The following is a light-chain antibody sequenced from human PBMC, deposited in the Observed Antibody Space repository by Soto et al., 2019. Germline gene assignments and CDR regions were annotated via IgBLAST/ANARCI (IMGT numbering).Light chain of an antibody. Sequence: DIQMTPSPSSLSASVGDRVTITCRASQDITTYLAWYQQKSGKPPQLLIYAAPTLHEGVPSRFSGGGSGTNFSLTISSLQPEDVAPYYCQNYFSVPHTFGGGTKVEIK. CDR2: AAP. CDR1: QDITTY. J-gene: IGKJ4*01. CDR3: QNYFSVPHT. V-gene: IGKV1-27*01.